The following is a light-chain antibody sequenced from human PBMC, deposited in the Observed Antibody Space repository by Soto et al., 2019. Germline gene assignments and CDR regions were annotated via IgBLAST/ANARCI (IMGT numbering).Light chain of an antibody. V-gene: IGKV1-39*01. CDR2: ASY. Sequence: DIQITQSPSSLSASAGDRVTITCRASQSISSHLNWYQHKPGRPPRLLILASYILEGGVPSRFSGSGSDTYFTLTIDSLQPEDVATYYCQHSYITPRYTFGQGTKVDIK. J-gene: IGKJ2*01. CDR1: QSISSH. CDR3: QHSYITPRYT.